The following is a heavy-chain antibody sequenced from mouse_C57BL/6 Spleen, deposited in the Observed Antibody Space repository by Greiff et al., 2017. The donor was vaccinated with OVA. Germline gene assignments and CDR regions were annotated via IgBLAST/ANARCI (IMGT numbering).Heavy chain of an antibody. D-gene: IGHD1-1*01. J-gene: IGHJ1*03. Sequence: VQLQQSGAELMKPGASVKLSCKATGYTFTGYWIAWVKQRPGHGLEWIGEILPGSGSTNYNEKFKGKATFTADTSSNTAYMQLSSLTTEDSAIYYCARYPHYYGSSYGYFDVWGTGTTVTVSS. V-gene: IGHV1-9*01. CDR1: GYTFTGYW. CDR2: ILPGSGST. CDR3: ARYPHYYGSSYGYFDV.